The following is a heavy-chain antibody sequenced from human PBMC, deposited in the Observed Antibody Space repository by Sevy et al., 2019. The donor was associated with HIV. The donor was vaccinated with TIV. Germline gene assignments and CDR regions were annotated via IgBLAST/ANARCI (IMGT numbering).Heavy chain of an antibody. CDR3: ARPSPRIAAAGSAFYDN. J-gene: IGHJ4*02. D-gene: IGHD6-13*01. Sequence: GGSLRLSCVVSGYSFSSYAISWVRQAPGKGLEWVSTINGCGGSTYYADSVKGPFTISSDNPKNTLFLQMINLRVDDTAIYYCARPSPRIAAAGSAFYDNWGQGTLVTVSS. CDR2: INGCGGST. CDR1: GYSFSSYA. V-gene: IGHV3-23*01.